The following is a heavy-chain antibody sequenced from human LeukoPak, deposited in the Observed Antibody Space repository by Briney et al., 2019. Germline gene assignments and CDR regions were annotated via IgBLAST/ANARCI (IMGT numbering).Heavy chain of an antibody. CDR2: ISGSGGST. CDR1: GFTFSSYA. CDR3: AKSALYSSGPFDY. J-gene: IGHJ4*02. V-gene: IGHV3-23*01. Sequence: GGSLRLSCAAPGFTFSSYAMSWVRQAPGKGLEWVSAISGSGGSTYYADSVKGRFAISRDNSKNTLYLQMNSLRAEDTAVYYCAKSALYSSGPFDYWGQGTLVTVSS. D-gene: IGHD6-19*01.